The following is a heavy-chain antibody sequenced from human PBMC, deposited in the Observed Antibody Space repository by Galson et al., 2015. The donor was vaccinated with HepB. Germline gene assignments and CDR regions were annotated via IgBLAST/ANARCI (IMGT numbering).Heavy chain of an antibody. Sequence: SVKVSCKASGSTFTSYYMHWVRQAPGQGLEWMGIINPSGGSTSYAQKFQGRVTMTRDTSTSTVYMELSSLRSEDTAVYYCARAGGSSWYLYYFDYWGQGTLVTVSS. J-gene: IGHJ4*02. CDR3: ARAGGSSWYLYYFDY. CDR2: INPSGGST. V-gene: IGHV1-46*01. D-gene: IGHD6-13*01. CDR1: GSTFTSYY.